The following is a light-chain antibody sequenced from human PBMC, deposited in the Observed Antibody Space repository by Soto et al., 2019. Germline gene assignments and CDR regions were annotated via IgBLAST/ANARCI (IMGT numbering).Light chain of an antibody. CDR3: QQNYSTLMYT. V-gene: IGKV1-39*01. CDR2: AAS. Sequence: DIQMTQSPSSLSASVGDRVTITCRASQSISSYLNWYQQKPGKAPKLLIYAASSLQSGVPSRFSGSGSGTDFTLTISSLQPEDFETYYCQQNYSTLMYTFGQGTKLEIK. J-gene: IGKJ2*01. CDR1: QSISSY.